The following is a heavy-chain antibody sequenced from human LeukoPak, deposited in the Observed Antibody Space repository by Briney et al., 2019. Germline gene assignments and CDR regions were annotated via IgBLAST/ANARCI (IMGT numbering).Heavy chain of an antibody. J-gene: IGHJ3*02. CDR3: ARGGFNTSDYYYHDAFDI. Sequence: PSETLSLTCTVSGGSISSSSYYWGWIRQPPGKGLEWIGSIYYSGSTYYNPSLKSRVTISVDTSKNQFSLKLSSVTAADTAVYYCARGGFNTSDYYYHDAFDIWGQGTMVTVSS. CDR2: IYYSGST. V-gene: IGHV4-39*01. D-gene: IGHD3-22*01. CDR1: GGSISSSSYY.